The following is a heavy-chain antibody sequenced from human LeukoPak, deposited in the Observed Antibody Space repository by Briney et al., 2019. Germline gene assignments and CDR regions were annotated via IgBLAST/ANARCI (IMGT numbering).Heavy chain of an antibody. CDR2: IYSSGRT. D-gene: IGHD1-26*01. CDR3: ARHSYNYYGLDV. J-gene: IGHJ6*02. CDR1: GGSISYNY. Sequence: TPSETLSLTCTVSGGSISYNYWSWIRQPAGKGLEWIGRIYSSGRTNYNPSLKSRVTMSVDTSNNHLSLRLTSVTAADTALYYCARHSYNYYGLDVWGQGTTITVSS. V-gene: IGHV4-4*07.